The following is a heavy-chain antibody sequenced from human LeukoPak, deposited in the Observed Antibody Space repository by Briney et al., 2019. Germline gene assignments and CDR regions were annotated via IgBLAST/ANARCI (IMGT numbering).Heavy chain of an antibody. CDR2: ISGSGGST. CDR1: GFTFSSYA. V-gene: IGHV3-23*01. D-gene: IGHD6-6*01. Sequence: QPGGSLRLSCAASGFTFSSYAMSWVRQAPGKGLEWVSAISGSGGSTYYADSVKGRSTISRDNPKNTLYLQMNSLRAEDTAVYYCAKSPFEYSTSYYYYYGMDVWGQGTTVTVSS. J-gene: IGHJ6*02. CDR3: AKSPFEYSTSYYYYYGMDV.